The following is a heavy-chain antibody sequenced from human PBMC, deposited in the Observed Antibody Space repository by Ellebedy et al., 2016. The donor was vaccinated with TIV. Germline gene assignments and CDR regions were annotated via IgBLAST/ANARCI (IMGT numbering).Heavy chain of an antibody. CDR2: ISYDGSNK. Sequence: GESLKISCAASGFTFSSYAMHWVRQAPGKGLEWVAVISYDGSNKYYADSVKARFTISRDNAKNSLYLQINSLRAEDTAVYYCAREFYGGNAGMDVWGQGTTVTVSS. V-gene: IGHV3-30-3*01. J-gene: IGHJ6*02. D-gene: IGHD4-23*01. CDR1: GFTFSSYA. CDR3: AREFYGGNAGMDV.